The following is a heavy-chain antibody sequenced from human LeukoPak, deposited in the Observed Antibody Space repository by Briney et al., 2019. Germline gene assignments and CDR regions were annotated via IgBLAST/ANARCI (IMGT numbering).Heavy chain of an antibody. CDR2: ISSSSSTI. D-gene: IGHD2-2*01. V-gene: IGHV3-48*01. CDR3: ARSTLGYCSSTSCSLDY. J-gene: IGHJ4*02. Sequence: PGGSLRLXCAASGFTFSSYSMNWVRQAPGKGLEWVSYISSSSSTIYYADSVKGRFTISRGNAKNSLYLQMNSLRAEDTAVYYCARSTLGYCSSTSCSLDYWGQGTLVTVSS. CDR1: GFTFSSYS.